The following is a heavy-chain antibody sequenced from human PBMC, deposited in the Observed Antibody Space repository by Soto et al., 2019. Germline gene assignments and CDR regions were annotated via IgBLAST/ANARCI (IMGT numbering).Heavy chain of an antibody. CDR1: GFTFSGSA. D-gene: IGHD6-19*01. CDR2: IRSKANSYAT. Sequence: GGSLRLSCAASGFTFSGSAMHWVRQASGKGLEWVGRIRSKANSYATAYAASVKGRFTISRDDSKNTAYLQMNSLKTEDTAVYYCTRHVGYSSGWSPGWGQGTLVTAPQ. J-gene: IGHJ4*02. V-gene: IGHV3-73*01. CDR3: TRHVGYSSGWSPG.